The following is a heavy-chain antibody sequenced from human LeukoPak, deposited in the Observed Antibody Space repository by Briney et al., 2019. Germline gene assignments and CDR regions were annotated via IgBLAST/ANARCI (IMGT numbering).Heavy chain of an antibody. CDR2: ISGSSTTI. CDR3: ARDRWGATTAEYFQH. D-gene: IGHD1-26*01. Sequence: GGSLRLSCAASGFIISNYNMNWVRQAPGKGLEWVSYISGSSTTIYYADSVKGRFTISRDNAKNSLYLQMNSLRDEDTAVYYCARDRWGATTAEYFQHWGQGTLVTVSS. CDR1: GFIISNYN. J-gene: IGHJ1*01. V-gene: IGHV3-48*02.